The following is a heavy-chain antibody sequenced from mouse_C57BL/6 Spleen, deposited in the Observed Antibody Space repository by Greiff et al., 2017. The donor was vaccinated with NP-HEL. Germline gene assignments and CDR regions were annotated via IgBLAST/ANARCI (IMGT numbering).Heavy chain of an antibody. Sequence: VQLQQSGAELARPGASVKLSCKASGYTFTSYGISWVKQRTGQGLEWIGEIYPRSGNTYYNEKFKGKATLTADKSSSTAYMELRSLTSEDSAVYFCARRGVITTVYFDVWGTGTTVTVSS. D-gene: IGHD1-1*01. CDR1: GYTFTSYG. V-gene: IGHV1-81*01. J-gene: IGHJ1*03. CDR3: ARRGVITTVYFDV. CDR2: IYPRSGNT.